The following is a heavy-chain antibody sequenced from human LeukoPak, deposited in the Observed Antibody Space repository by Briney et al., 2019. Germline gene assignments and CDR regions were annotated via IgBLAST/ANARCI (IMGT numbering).Heavy chain of an antibody. D-gene: IGHD4-17*01. CDR3: VREVSGDPWHNWFVP. V-gene: IGHV3-74*01. J-gene: IGHJ5*02. Sequence: GGSLRLSCAASGFTFSAHWMHWVRQAPGKGLLWVSRINNDGSSTTYADSVKGRFTISRDNAKNTLYLQRKSLRGEDTAVYYCVREVSGDPWHNWFVPWGQGTMVTVSS. CDR2: INNDGSST. CDR1: GFTFSAHW.